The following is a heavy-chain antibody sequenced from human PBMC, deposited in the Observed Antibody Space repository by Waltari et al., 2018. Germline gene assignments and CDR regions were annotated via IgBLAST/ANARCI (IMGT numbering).Heavy chain of an antibody. CDR2: ISGSGGST. J-gene: IGHJ6*02. Sequence: EVQLLESGGGLVQPGGSLRLSCAASGFTFSSYAMSWVRQAPGKGLEWVSAISGSGGSTYYADSEKGRFTISRDNSKNTLYLQMNSLRAEDTAVYYCAKDPSSSYGMDVWGQGTTVTVSS. D-gene: IGHD6-13*01. CDR3: AKDPSSSYGMDV. CDR1: GFTFSSYA. V-gene: IGHV3-23*01.